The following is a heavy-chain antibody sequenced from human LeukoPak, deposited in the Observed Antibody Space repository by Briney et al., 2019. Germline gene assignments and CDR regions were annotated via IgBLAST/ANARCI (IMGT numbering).Heavy chain of an antibody. Sequence: GGSLRLSCAASGFTVSSNYMSWVRQAPGKGLEWVSVIYSGGSTYYASSVKGRFAISRDNSKNTLYLQMNSLRAEDTAVYYCAREGLRERRGMDVWGEGTTVTVSS. CDR3: AREGLRERRGMDV. V-gene: IGHV3-53*01. D-gene: IGHD4-17*01. CDR1: GFTVSSNY. CDR2: IYSGGST. J-gene: IGHJ6*04.